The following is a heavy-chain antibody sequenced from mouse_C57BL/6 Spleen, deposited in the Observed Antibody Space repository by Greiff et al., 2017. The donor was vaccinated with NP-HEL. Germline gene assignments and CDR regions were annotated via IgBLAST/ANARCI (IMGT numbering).Heavy chain of an antibody. CDR2: IYPGDGDT. CDR1: GYAFSSSW. CDR3: ARLFVDY. V-gene: IGHV1-82*01. Sequence: VQLQQSGPELVKPGASVKISCKASGYAFSSSWMNWVKHRPGKGLEWIGRIYPGDGDTNYNGKFKGKATLTAAKSSSTAYMQLSSLTSEDSAVYFGARLFVDYWGQGTTLTVSS. J-gene: IGHJ2*01.